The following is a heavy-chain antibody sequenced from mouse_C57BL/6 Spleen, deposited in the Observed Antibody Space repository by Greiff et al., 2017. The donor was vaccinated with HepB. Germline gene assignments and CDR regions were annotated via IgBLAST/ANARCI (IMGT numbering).Heavy chain of an antibody. CDR1: GYTFTSYW. Sequence: VQLQQPGAELVKPGASVKLSCKASGYTFTSYWMHWVKQRPGRGLEWIGRIDPNSGGTKYNEKFKSKATLTVDKPSSTAYMQLSSLTSEDSAFYYCARADYGSSYDWYFDVWGTGTTVTVSS. CDR2: IDPNSGGT. CDR3: ARADYGSSYDWYFDV. V-gene: IGHV1-72*01. D-gene: IGHD1-1*01. J-gene: IGHJ1*03.